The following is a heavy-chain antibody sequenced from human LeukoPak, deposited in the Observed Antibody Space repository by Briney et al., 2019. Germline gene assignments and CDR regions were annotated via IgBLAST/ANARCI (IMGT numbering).Heavy chain of an antibody. CDR3: AKSPGIRYYYYGMDV. CDR1: GFTFDDYA. V-gene: IGHV3-9*01. CDR2: INWSSGNI. Sequence: GGSLRLSCAASGFTFDDYAMHWVRQAPGKGLEWVSGINWSSGNIGYADSVKGRFTISRDSAKNSLYLQMNSLRAEDTAFYYCAKSPGIRYYYYGMDVWGQGTTVTVSS. J-gene: IGHJ6*02.